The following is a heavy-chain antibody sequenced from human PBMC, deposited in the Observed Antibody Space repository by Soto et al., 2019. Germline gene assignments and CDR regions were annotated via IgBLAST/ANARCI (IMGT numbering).Heavy chain of an antibody. J-gene: IGHJ2*01. V-gene: IGHV5-51*03. CDR3: ARSGGLVRNWYFDL. CDR1: GYSFISNW. CDR2: NYPGDSDI. Sequence: EVQLVQSGAEVKKPGESLNISCKGSGYSFISNWIGWVRQMPGKGLEWMGINYPGDSDIRYSPSFEGQVTISADKSISTAYLPWSSLKASDSAMYYCARSGGLVRNWYFDLWGRVTLVSVAS. D-gene: IGHD2-8*02.